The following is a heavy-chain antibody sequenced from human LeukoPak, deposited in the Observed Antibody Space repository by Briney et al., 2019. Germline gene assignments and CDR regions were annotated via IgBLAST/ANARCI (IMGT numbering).Heavy chain of an antibody. D-gene: IGHD6-13*01. CDR1: GGSFSGYY. CDR2: INHSGST. Sequence: SETLSLTCAVYGGSFSGYYWSWIRQPPGKGLEWIGEINHSGSTNYNPSLKSRATISVDTSKNQFSLKLSSVTAADTAVYYCARGRGSSWYYQYFQHWRQGTLVTVSS. J-gene: IGHJ1*01. CDR3: ARGRGSSWYYQYFQH. V-gene: IGHV4-34*01.